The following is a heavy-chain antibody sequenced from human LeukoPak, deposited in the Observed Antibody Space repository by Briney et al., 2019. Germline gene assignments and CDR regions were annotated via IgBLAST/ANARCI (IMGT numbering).Heavy chain of an antibody. J-gene: IGHJ5*02. D-gene: IGHD4-17*01. Sequence: GESLKISCRGSGYSFTKYWIGWLRQMPGKGLEWMGIIYPGDSDTRYNPSFQGQVTISADKSISTAYLQWSSLKASDTAIYYCARRGDHVGWFDPWGQGTLVTVSS. CDR3: ARRGDHVGWFDP. CDR2: IYPGDSDT. CDR1: GYSFTKYW. V-gene: IGHV5-51*01.